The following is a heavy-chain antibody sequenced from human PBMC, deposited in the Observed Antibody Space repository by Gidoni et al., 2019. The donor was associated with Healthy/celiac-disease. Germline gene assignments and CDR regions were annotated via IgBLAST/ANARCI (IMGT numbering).Heavy chain of an antibody. J-gene: IGHJ4*02. CDR3: ARGKYSGSYFGY. CDR1: GGSFSGYY. Sequence: QVQLQQWGAGLLKPSETLSLTCAVYGGSFSGYYWSWIRQPPGKGLEWIGEINHSGSTNYNPSLKSRVTISVDTSKNQFSLKLSSVTAADTAVYYCARGKYSGSYFGYWGQGTLVTVSS. CDR2: INHSGST. V-gene: IGHV4-34*01. D-gene: IGHD1-26*01.